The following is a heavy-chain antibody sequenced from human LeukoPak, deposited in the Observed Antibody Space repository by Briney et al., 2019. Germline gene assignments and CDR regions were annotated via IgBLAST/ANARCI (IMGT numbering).Heavy chain of an antibody. D-gene: IGHD2-21*02. CDR3: ARDPYCGGDCPSGDY. J-gene: IGHJ4*02. CDR1: GGSISSGDYY. V-gene: IGHV4-30-4*01. CDR2: IYYSGST. Sequence: SETLSLTCTVSGGSISSGDYYWSWIRQPPGKGLEWIGYIYYSGSTYYNPSLKSRVTISVDTSKNQFSLKLSSVTAADTAVYYCARDPYCGGDCPSGDYWGQGTLVTVSS.